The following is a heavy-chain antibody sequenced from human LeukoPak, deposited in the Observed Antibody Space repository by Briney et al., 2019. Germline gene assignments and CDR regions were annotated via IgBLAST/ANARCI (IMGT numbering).Heavy chain of an antibody. Sequence: GGSLRLSCVASGFTVSSNYMSWVRQAPGKGLEWVSVTYSNGRTYYADSVKGRFTISRDISKNTLYLQMNSLRAEDTAVYYCARVLSGRGSLYDYYYYMDVWGKGTTVTISS. V-gene: IGHV3-53*01. D-gene: IGHD3-10*01. CDR3: ARVLSGRGSLYDYYYYMDV. CDR1: GFTVSSNY. CDR2: TYSNGRT. J-gene: IGHJ6*03.